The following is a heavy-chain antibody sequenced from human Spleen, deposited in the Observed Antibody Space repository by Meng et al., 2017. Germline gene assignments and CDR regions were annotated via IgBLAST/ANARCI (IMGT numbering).Heavy chain of an antibody. CDR2: IKQDGSEK. D-gene: IGHD1-1*01. CDR1: GFTFSIRW. Sequence: GESLKISCAASGFTFSIRWMTWVRQAPGKGLEWVASIKQDGSEKHYVDSVKGRFTISRDNAKNSLFLQMNSLRAEDTAVYYCAGVERNDGDVFDIWGQGTMVTVSS. CDR3: AGVERNDGDVFDI. V-gene: IGHV3-7*01. J-gene: IGHJ3*02.